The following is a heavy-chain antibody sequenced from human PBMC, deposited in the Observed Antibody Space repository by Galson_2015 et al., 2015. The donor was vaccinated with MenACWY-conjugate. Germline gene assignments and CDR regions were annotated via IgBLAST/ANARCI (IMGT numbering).Heavy chain of an antibody. Sequence: SLRLSCAASGFTFSTCSMNWVRQTPGKGLEWVSSISRSSRYTYYADSVRGRFTISRDNAESSLFLQMDSLRAEDTAVYYCARDLWLSGSYFQEYYYGMDVWGQGTTVSVSS. V-gene: IGHV3-21*01. CDR3: ARDLWLSGSYFQEYYYGMDV. CDR1: GFTFSTCS. J-gene: IGHJ6*02. D-gene: IGHD3-10*01. CDR2: ISRSSRYT.